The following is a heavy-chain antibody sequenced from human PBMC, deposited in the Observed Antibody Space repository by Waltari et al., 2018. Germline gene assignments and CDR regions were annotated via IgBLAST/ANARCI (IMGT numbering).Heavy chain of an antibody. V-gene: IGHV7-4-1*02. CDR2: INTNTGNP. Sequence: QVQLVQSGSELKKPGASVQVSCKASGYTFTSYAMNWVRQAPGKGLEWIGWINTNTGNPTYAQGFTGRFVFSLDTSVSTAYLQISSRKAEDTAVYYCARICSGGSCYVHFDYWGQGTLVTVSS. CDR1: GYTFTSYA. D-gene: IGHD2-15*01. J-gene: IGHJ4*02. CDR3: ARICSGGSCYVHFDY.